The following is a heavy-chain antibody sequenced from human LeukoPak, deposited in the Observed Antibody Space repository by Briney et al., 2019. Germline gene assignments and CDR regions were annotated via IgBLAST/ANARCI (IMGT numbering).Heavy chain of an antibody. CDR1: GYTLTELS. V-gene: IGHV1-24*01. J-gene: IGHJ5*02. D-gene: IGHD2-15*01. Sequence: ASVKVSCKVSGYTLTELSMHWVRQAPGKGLEWMGGFDPEDGETIYAQKFQGRVTMTEDTSTDTAYMELSSLRSEDTAVYYCAIRLCGGSCLLGGNWFDPWGQGTLVIVSS. CDR2: FDPEDGET. CDR3: AIRLCGGSCLLGGNWFDP.